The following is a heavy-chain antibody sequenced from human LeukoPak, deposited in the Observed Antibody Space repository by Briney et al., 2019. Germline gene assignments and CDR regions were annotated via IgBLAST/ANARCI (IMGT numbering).Heavy chain of an antibody. CDR2: INPNSGGT. V-gene: IGHV1-2*02. J-gene: IGHJ4*02. Sequence: ASVKVSCKASGYTFTGYYMHWVRQAPGQGLEWMGWINPNSGGTNYAQKFQGRVTMTRDTSISTAYMELSRLRSDDTAVYYCARTLYYYDSSGYLPEYYFDYWGQGTLVTVSS. D-gene: IGHD3-22*01. CDR1: GYTFTGYY. CDR3: ARTLYYYDSSGYLPEYYFDY.